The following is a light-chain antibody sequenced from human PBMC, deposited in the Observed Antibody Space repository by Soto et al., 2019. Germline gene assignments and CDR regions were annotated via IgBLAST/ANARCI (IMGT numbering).Light chain of an antibody. Sequence: DIQMTQSPSTLSASVGDRVTITCRASQSIDINLAWYQQKPGKAPNLLIYKASSSESGVPSRFSGSGSGTEFTLTISSLQPDDFATYYCQQYQHKSYPYTFGQGTKLEIK. V-gene: IGKV1-5*03. CDR1: QSIDIN. CDR2: KAS. J-gene: IGKJ2*01. CDR3: QQYQHKSYPYT.